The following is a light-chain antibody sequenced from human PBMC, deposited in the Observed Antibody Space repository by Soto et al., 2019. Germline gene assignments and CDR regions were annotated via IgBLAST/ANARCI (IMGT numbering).Light chain of an antibody. J-gene: IGLJ1*01. Sequence: QSALTQPASVSGSPGQSITISSTGTSSDVGGYNYVSWYQQHPGKAPKLMIYDVSNRPSGVSNRFSGSKSGNTASLTISGVQAEDEADYYCSSYTSSSTLGVFGTGTKLTVL. CDR2: DVS. V-gene: IGLV2-14*01. CDR3: SSYTSSSTLGV. CDR1: SSDVGGYNY.